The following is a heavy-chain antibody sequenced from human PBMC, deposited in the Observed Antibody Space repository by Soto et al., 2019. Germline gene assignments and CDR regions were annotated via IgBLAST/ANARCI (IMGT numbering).Heavy chain of an antibody. CDR3: WKDLDDGGRCWYFHR. Sequence: QDQLVQSGAEVKKPGASVKVSCSASGYTFTHYGITWVRQAPGQGLEWLGWINPDNGGKHTVQRLTDSPTLTTDRPTTTAYMELRSLLYATPAVYYCWKDLDDGGRCWYFHRWGRGTLVTVSS. J-gene: IGHJ2*01. D-gene: IGHD4-17*01. CDR1: GYTFTHYG. V-gene: IGHV1-18*01. CDR2: INPDNGGK.